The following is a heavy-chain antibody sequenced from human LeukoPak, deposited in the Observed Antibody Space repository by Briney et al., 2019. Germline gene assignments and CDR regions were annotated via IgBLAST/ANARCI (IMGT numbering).Heavy chain of an antibody. CDR3: AKERLYESLLSV. Sequence: GGSLRLSCAASGFTFSSYAMNWVRQAPGKGREWVSAISGSGGSTYYADSVKGRFTISRDNSKNTLYQQMNSLKADVTAGYYCAKERLYESLLSVWGQGTLVTVSS. J-gene: IGHJ4*02. CDR1: GFTFSSYA. D-gene: IGHD2-2*01. CDR2: ISGSGGST. V-gene: IGHV3-23*01.